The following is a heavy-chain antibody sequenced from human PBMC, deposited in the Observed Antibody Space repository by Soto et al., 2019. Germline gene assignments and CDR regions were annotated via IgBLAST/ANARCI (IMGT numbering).Heavy chain of an antibody. V-gene: IGHV3-23*01. D-gene: IGHD6-6*01. Sequence: GGSLRLSCAASGFTFSSYAMSWVRQAPGKGLEWVSAISGSGGSTYYADSVKGRFTIPRDNSKNTRYLQMNSLRAEDTAVYYCAKGSGIAAPGAPHDYYYGMDVWGQGTTGTVS. CDR3: AKGSGIAAPGAPHDYYYGMDV. CDR1: GFTFSSYA. J-gene: IGHJ6*02. CDR2: ISGSGGST.